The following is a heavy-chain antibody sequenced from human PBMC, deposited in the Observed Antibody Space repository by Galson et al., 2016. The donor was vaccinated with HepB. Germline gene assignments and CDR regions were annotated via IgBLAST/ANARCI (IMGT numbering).Heavy chain of an antibody. Sequence: ETLSLTCPVYGGSFSGHYWSWIRRPPGKGPEWIGEIHHSGPTNYNQSLKSRVTMSVDTSKIQFSLNLTSVTAAPTAVSYCASVQVRLGSMIRGIIKAPPYFDYWGQGNLVTVSS. D-gene: IGHD3-10*01. CDR3: ASVQVRLGSMIRGIIKAPPYFDY. CDR1: GGSFSGHY. V-gene: IGHV4-34*01. CDR2: IHHSGPT. J-gene: IGHJ4*02.